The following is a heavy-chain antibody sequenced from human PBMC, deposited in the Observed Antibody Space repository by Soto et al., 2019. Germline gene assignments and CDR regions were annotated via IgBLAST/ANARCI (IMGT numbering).Heavy chain of an antibody. CDR1: GFTFSSFA. Sequence: PGGSLRLSCAASGFTFSSFAMRWVRQAPGKGLEWVSAITGSGGNTYYADSVNGRFTISRDNSKNTLYLQMSTLRAEDTAMYYCAMFIPTTGTAHWGQGTLVTVSS. J-gene: IGHJ4*02. CDR2: ITGSGGNT. D-gene: IGHD1-1*01. CDR3: AMFIPTTGTAH. V-gene: IGHV3-23*01.